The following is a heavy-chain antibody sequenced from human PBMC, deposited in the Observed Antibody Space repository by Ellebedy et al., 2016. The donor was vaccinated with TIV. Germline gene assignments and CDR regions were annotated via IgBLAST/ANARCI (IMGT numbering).Heavy chain of an antibody. V-gene: IGHV3-30*18. D-gene: IGHD3-3*01. Sequence: GGSLRLXXAASEFTFSRFGMYWVRQAPGKGLEWVAGISYDGSYKYYADSVKGRFTVSRDNSENSLFLQLNSPRAEDTAVYYCAKDSGFWSGYSDYWGQGTLVTVSS. J-gene: IGHJ4*02. CDR1: EFTFSRFG. CDR2: ISYDGSYK. CDR3: AKDSGFWSGYSDY.